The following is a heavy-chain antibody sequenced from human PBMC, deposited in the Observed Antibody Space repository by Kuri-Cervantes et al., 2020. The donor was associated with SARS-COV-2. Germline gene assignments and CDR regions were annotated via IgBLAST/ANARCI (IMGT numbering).Heavy chain of an antibody. D-gene: IGHD2-21*01. CDR2: INHSGST. Sequence: GSLRLSCAVYGGSFSGYFWNWIRQPPGKGLGWIGEINHSGSTNYNPSLKSRVTISVDTSKNQFSLKLSSVTAADTAVYYCARGRIRKTCMDVWGQGTTVTVSS. V-gene: IGHV4-34*01. J-gene: IGHJ6*02. CDR1: GGSFSGYF. CDR3: ARGRIRKTCMDV.